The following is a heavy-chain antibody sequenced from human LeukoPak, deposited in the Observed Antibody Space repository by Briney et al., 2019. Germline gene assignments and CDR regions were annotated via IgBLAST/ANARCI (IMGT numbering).Heavy chain of an antibody. CDR2: ISWNSGSI. D-gene: IGHD3-3*01. V-gene: IGHV3-9*01. CDR1: GFTFDDYA. Sequence: GGSLRLSCAASGFTFDDYAMHWVRQAPGKGLEWVSGISWNSGSIGYADSVKGRFTISRDNAKNSLYLQMNSLRAEDTAVYYCARDYDFWSGYSDYWGQGTLVTVSS. CDR3: ARDYDFWSGYSDY. J-gene: IGHJ4*02.